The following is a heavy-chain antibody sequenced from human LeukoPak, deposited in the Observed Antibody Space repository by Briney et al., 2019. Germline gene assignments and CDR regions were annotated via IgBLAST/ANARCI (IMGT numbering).Heavy chain of an antibody. D-gene: IGHD1-26*01. J-gene: IGHJ4*02. CDR1: GGSILSTNW. CDR3: TRESGAFSPFGF. V-gene: IGHV4-4*02. CDR2: VHLNGAT. Sequence: PSGTLSLTCAVSGGSILSTNWWSWVRQPPGKGLEWIGEVHLNGATNYNPSVEGRVTMSIDKPKNHLSLAVISVTAADTAMYYCTRESGAFSPFGFWGQGTLVTVSS.